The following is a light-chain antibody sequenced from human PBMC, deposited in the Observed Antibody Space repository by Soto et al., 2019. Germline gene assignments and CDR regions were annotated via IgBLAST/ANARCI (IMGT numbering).Light chain of an antibody. CDR1: QSLLHSNGYNY. CDR2: LGS. CDR3: MQALHSPYT. V-gene: IGKV2-28*01. J-gene: IGKJ2*01. Sequence: DIVMTQAPLSLPVTPGEPASISCRSSQSLLHSNGYNYLDWYLQKPGQSPQLLIYLGSNRASGVPARFRGSGSGTDFTLKISRVEAEDVGVYYCMQALHSPYTFGQGTKLEIK.